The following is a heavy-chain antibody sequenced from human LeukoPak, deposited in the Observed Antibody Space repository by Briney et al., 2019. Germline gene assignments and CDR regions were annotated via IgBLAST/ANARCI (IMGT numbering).Heavy chain of an antibody. J-gene: IGHJ3*02. CDR3: AXXXXXXXXDWLLEIDAFDI. CDR1: GGTFSSYA. Sequence: ASVKVSCKASGGTFSSYAISWVRQAPGQGLEWMGGIIPILGTANYAQKFQGRVTITADKSTSTAYMELSSLRSEDTAVYYCAXXXXXXXXDWLLEIDAFDIWGQGTMVTVSS. CDR2: IIPILGTA. V-gene: IGHV1-69*10. D-gene: IGHD3-9*01.